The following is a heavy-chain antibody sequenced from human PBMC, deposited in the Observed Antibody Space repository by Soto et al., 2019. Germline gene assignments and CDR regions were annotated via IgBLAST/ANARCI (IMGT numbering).Heavy chain of an antibody. Sequence: GESLKISCKGSGYSFTSYWIGWVRQMPGKGLEWMGIIYPGDSDTRYSPSFQGQVTISADKSISTAYLQWSSLKASDTAMYYCARTPAPKSLRYFDWSTLHGMDVWGQGTTFTVSS. CDR1: GYSFTSYW. D-gene: IGHD3-9*01. V-gene: IGHV5-51*01. CDR3: ARTPAPKSLRYFDWSTLHGMDV. CDR2: IYPGDSDT. J-gene: IGHJ6*02.